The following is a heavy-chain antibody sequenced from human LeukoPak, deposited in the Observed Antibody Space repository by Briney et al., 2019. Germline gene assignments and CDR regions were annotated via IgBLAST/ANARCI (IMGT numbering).Heavy chain of an antibody. CDR1: GFTFSSYS. Sequence: GGSLRLSCAASGFTFSSYSMNWVRQAPGKGLEWVSSISSSSSYIYYADSVKGRFTISRDNSKNTLYLQMNSLRAEDTAVYYCARDEYYDSSGYCGYWGQGTLVTVSS. V-gene: IGHV3-21*01. J-gene: IGHJ4*02. CDR3: ARDEYYDSSGYCGY. D-gene: IGHD3-22*01. CDR2: ISSSSSYI.